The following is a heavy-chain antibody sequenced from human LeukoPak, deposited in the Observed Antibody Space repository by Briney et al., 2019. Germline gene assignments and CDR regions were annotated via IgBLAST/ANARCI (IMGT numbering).Heavy chain of an antibody. D-gene: IGHD3-22*01. Sequence: SETLSLTCTVSGGSISSGGYYWSWIRQHPGKGLEWIGYIFYSGRSFHNPSLKSRLTMSIDTSKNQFSLKLNSVTVADTAMYYCGRFHSSGYYYFDSWGQGTQVIVSS. CDR2: IFYSGRS. J-gene: IGHJ4*02. V-gene: IGHV4-31*03. CDR1: GGSISSGGYY. CDR3: GRFHSSGYYYFDS.